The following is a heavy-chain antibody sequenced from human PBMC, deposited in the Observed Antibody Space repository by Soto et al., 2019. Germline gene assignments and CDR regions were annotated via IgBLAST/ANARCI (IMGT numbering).Heavy chain of an antibody. D-gene: IGHD4-4*01. CDR1: GYTFTSYD. Sequence: ASVKVSCKASGYTFTSYDINWVRQATGQGLEWMGWMNPNSGNTGYAQKFQGRVTMTRNTSISTAYMELSSLRSEDTAVYYCAMMFKHYYSTIFWGQATMVSVSS. CDR2: MNPNSGNT. V-gene: IGHV1-8*01. J-gene: IGHJ4*03. CDR3: AMMFKHYYSTIF.